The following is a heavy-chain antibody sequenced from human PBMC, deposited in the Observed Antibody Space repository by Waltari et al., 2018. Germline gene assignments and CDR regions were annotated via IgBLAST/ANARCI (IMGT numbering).Heavy chain of an antibody. J-gene: IGHJ3*01. Sequence: QVQLIQSGAEVKRPGSSVRVSCKVSGGTFSTYTLSWVRQAPGQGLEWMGGIIPIFDKSNYVQRFQGRVTFTADVSTSTTYMELSSLKSDDTAVYYCARDGNHGAFEVWGQGTMVTVSS. D-gene: IGHD1-26*01. CDR2: IIPIFDKS. CDR1: GGTFSTYT. CDR3: ARDGNHGAFEV. V-gene: IGHV1-69*12.